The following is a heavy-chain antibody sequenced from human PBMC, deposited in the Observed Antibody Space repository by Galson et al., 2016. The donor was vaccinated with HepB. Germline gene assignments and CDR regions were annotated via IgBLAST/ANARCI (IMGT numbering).Heavy chain of an antibody. CDR2: VYYTGST. Sequence: ETLSLTCTVSGGSVSSGVDYWGWIRQPPGKGLEWIGAVYYTGSTYHNPSLMSRITISVDTSNIQFSLSLRSVTAADTAVYYCAKGFWNGWFDRFDLWGQGTLVPVSS. CDR1: GGSVSSGVDY. CDR3: AKGFWNGWFDRFDL. V-gene: IGHV4-39*01. J-gene: IGHJ4*02. D-gene: IGHD1-1*01.